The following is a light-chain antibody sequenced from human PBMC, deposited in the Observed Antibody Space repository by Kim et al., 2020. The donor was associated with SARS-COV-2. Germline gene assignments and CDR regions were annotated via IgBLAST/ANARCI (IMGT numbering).Light chain of an antibody. CDR2: GKN. CDR3: NSRDNSGDHVV. Sequence: AVGQTGRITCQGDSLRTYYASWYQQKPGQAPILVIYGKNNRPSGIPDRFSGSSSGNTASLTVTGAQAVDEADYYCNSRDNSGDHVVFGGGTQLTVL. CDR1: SLRTYY. V-gene: IGLV3-19*01. J-gene: IGLJ2*01.